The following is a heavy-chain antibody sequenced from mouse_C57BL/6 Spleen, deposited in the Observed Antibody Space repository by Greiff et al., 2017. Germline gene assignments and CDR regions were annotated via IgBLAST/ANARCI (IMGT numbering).Heavy chain of an antibody. CDR1: GFTFSSYA. J-gene: IGHJ3*01. Sequence: EVQVVESGGGLVKPGGSLKLSCAASGFTFSSYAMSWVRQTPEKRLEWVATISDGGSYTYYTDNVKGRFTISRDNAKNNLYLQMSHLKSEDTAMDYCARYDDGYSLFAYWGQGTLVTVSA. V-gene: IGHV5-4*01. CDR3: ARYDDGYSLFAY. CDR2: ISDGGSYT. D-gene: IGHD2-3*01.